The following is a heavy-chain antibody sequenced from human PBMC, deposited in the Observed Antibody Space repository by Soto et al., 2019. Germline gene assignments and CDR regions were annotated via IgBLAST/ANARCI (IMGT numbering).Heavy chain of an antibody. J-gene: IGHJ5*02. CDR3: ATSYDSGFDP. D-gene: IGHD3-3*01. Sequence: ASVKVSCKASGGTFSSYAISWVRQAPGQGPEWMGRISPKNGNTNYAQNFQDRVTMTADTSSSTAYRELRGLRSDDTAKYYCATSYDSGFDPWGQGTLVTVSS. CDR1: GGTFSSYA. V-gene: IGHV1-18*01. CDR2: ISPKNGNT.